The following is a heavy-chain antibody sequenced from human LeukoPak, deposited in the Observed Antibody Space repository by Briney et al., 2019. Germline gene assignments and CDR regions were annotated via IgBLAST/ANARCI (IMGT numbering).Heavy chain of an antibody. Sequence: PGGSLRLSCAASGFPFSIHAMSWVRQAPGKGLEWVSAISGSGDSTYYADSVKGRFTISRDNSKNTLYLQMNSLRAEDTAVYYCAKDYEYGSGGYLGYYFDYWGQGTLVTVSS. V-gene: IGHV3-23*01. CDR3: AKDYEYGSGGYLGYYFDY. D-gene: IGHD3-10*01. J-gene: IGHJ4*02. CDR1: GFPFSIHA. CDR2: ISGSGDST.